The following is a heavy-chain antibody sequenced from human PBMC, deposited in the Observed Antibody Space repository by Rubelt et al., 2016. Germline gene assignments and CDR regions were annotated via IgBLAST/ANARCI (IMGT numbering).Heavy chain of an antibody. CDR2: ISSSSSTI. CDR3: ARDIPAAAKAGYGMDV. J-gene: IGHJ6*02. D-gene: IGHD6-13*01. V-gene: IGHV3-48*01. Sequence: APGKGLEWVSYISSSSSTIYYADSVKGRFTISRDNSKNTLYLQMNSLRAEDTAVYYCARDIPAAAKAGYGMDVWGQGTTVTVSS.